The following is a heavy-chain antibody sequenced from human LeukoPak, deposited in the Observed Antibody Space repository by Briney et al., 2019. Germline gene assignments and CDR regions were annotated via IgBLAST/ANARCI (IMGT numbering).Heavy chain of an antibody. CDR3: ARDLTYRHELGYYYYMDV. V-gene: IGHV3-48*01. CDR1: GFTFSSYS. J-gene: IGHJ6*03. Sequence: GGSLRLSCAASGFTFSSYSMNWVRQAPGKGLEWVSYISSSSSTIYYADSVKGRFTISRDNAKNSLYLQMNSLRAEDTAVYYCARDLTYRHELGYYYYMDVWGKGTTVTVSS. CDR2: ISSSSSTI. D-gene: IGHD6-13*01.